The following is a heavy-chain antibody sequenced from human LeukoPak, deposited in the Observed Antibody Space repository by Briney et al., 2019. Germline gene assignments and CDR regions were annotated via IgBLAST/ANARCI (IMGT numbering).Heavy chain of an antibody. Sequence: ASVKVSCKASGYTFTGYYMHWVRQAPGQGLEWMGWMNPNNGRTHYAQKFQGRVTMTRETSISTAYMELSRPRSDDTAVYYCARYCSSTSCAAFFDPWGQGTLVTVSS. D-gene: IGHD2-2*01. CDR2: MNPNNGRT. J-gene: IGHJ5*02. CDR1: GYTFTGYY. CDR3: ARYCSSTSCAAFFDP. V-gene: IGHV1-2*02.